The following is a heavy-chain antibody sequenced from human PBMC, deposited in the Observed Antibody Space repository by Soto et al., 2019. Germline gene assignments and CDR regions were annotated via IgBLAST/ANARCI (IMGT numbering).Heavy chain of an antibody. Sequence: ASVKVSCKASGYTFTSYGISWVRQAPGQGLEWMGWISAYNGNTNYAQKLQGRVTMTTDTSTSTAYMELRSLRSDDTAVYYCARDSRPITIFGVVIKRYKWFDPWGQGALVTVSA. CDR3: ARDSRPITIFGVVIKRYKWFDP. CDR1: GYTFTSYG. D-gene: IGHD3-3*01. J-gene: IGHJ5*02. CDR2: ISAYNGNT. V-gene: IGHV1-18*01.